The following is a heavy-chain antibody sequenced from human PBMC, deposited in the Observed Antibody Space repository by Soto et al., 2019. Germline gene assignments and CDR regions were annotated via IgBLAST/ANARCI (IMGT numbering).Heavy chain of an antibody. CDR1: GFPFSAYA. CDR2: ISSDGSNK. J-gene: IGHJ5*02. Sequence: QVQLVESGGGVVQPGRSQRPSCAASGFPFSAYAMHWFRQAPGRGLEWLAVISSDGSNKHYADSVKGRFSISRDNYENTVYLQMNSLGTEDTAAYYCARTGETGYDWGWFDPWGQGTLVTVSS. CDR3: ARTGETGYDWGWFDP. D-gene: IGHD3-9*01. V-gene: IGHV3-30*03.